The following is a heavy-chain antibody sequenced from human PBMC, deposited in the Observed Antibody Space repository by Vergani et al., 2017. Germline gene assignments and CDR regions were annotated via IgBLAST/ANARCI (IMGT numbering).Heavy chain of an antibody. Sequence: EVQLVQSGAEVKKPGESLKISCKGSGYSFTSYWIGWVRQMPGKGLEWMGIIYPGDSDTRYSPSFQGQVTISAGKSISTAYLQWSSLKASDTAMYYCAREREGESSPYPDAFDIWGQGTMVTVSS. J-gene: IGHJ3*02. D-gene: IGHD3-16*01. CDR1: GYSFTSYW. V-gene: IGHV5-51*01. CDR2: IYPGDSDT. CDR3: AREREGESSPYPDAFDI.